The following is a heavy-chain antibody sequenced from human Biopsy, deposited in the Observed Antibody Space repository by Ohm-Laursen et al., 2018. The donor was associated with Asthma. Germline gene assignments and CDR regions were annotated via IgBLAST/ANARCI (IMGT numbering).Heavy chain of an antibody. D-gene: IGHD1-26*01. J-gene: IGHJ4*02. Sequence: SLRLSCAASGFAFDSYAMYWVRQSPGKGPEWVALISHDGRESGYVDSVRGRFTISRDNGKNSVYLQMNNLRAKDTALYRCATLQGGDWGQGTLVIVSS. CDR2: ISHDGRES. CDR3: ATLQGGD. CDR1: GFAFDSYA. V-gene: IGHV3-30*04.